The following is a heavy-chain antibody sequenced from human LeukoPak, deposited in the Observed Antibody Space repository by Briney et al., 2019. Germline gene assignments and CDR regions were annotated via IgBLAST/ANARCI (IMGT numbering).Heavy chain of an antibody. V-gene: IGHV3-30*04. D-gene: IGHD5-18*01. J-gene: IGHJ4*02. CDR1: GFTFSSYA. CDR3: AKVHRRRGYSYGYGGNYFDY. CDR2: ISYDGSNK. Sequence: GGSLRLSCAASGFTFSSYAMHWVRQAPGKGLEWVAVISYDGSNKYYADSVKGRFTISRDNSKNTLYLQMNSLRAEDTAVYYCAKVHRRRGYSYGYGGNYFDYWGQGTLVTVSS.